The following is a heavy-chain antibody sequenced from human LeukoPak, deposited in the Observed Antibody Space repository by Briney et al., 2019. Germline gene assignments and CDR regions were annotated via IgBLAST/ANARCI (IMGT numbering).Heavy chain of an antibody. CDR2: ISYDGSDK. D-gene: IGHD4-17*01. J-gene: IGHJ4*02. CDR3: ARPNYGSHWGYFDY. CDR1: GFTFRTYS. Sequence: QPGGSLRLSCAASGFTFRTYSIHWVRQAPGKGLQWMAVISYDGSDKYNADSVTGRSTISRDNSKSTVYLQMSTLTAEDTAVYYCARPNYGSHWGYFDYWGQGALVTVSS. V-gene: IGHV3-30*04.